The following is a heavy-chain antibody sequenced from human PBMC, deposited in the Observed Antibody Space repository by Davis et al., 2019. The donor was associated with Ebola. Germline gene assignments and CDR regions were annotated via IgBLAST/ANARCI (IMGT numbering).Heavy chain of an antibody. CDR1: GFTFSSYS. J-gene: IGHJ6*02. CDR2: ISSSSSYI. D-gene: IGHD3-3*01. V-gene: IGHV3-21*01. Sequence: GGSLRLSCAASGFTFSSYSMHWVRQAPGKGLEWVSSISSSSSYIYYADSVKGRFTISRDNAKNSLYLQMNSLRAEDTAVYYCASLPQGEWLLLPLYYGMDVWGQGSTVTVSS. CDR3: ASLPQGEWLLLPLYYGMDV.